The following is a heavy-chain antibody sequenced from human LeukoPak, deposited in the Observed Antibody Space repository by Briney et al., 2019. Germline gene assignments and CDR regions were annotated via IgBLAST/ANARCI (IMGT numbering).Heavy chain of an antibody. CDR3: ARDVGCSDTICFYYMDV. V-gene: IGHV4-31*03. CDR2: IYYSGT. J-gene: IGHJ6*03. Sequence: PSETLSLTCTVSGGSISSGGYYWTWIRQHPGKGLEWIGYIYYSGTYYNPSLKSRVSISEDTSKNQFSLKLTSVTAADTAVYYCARDVGCSDTICFYYMDVWGKGTTVTVSS. D-gene: IGHD2-2*01. CDR1: GGSISSGGYY.